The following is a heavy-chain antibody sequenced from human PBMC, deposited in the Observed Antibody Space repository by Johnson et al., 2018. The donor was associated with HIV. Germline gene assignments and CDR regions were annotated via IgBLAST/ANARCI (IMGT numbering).Heavy chain of an antibody. Sequence: VQLVESGGGLVQPGGSLRLSCVVSGFSFSNYWMEWVRQAPGKGLVWVSRIKSDGSSTTYADSVKGRFTISRDNAKNTLYLEMKSLRADDTAVYYCVRDHYACHIWGQGTVVTVSS. V-gene: IGHV3-74*03. CDR3: VRDHYACHI. CDR2: IKSDGSST. J-gene: IGHJ3*02. CDR1: GFSFSNYW.